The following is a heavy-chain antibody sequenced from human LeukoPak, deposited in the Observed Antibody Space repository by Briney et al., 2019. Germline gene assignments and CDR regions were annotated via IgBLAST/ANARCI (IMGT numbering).Heavy chain of an antibody. J-gene: IGHJ3*02. Sequence: LKISCKCSRYSFTSYLIVCVRQMPEKDLEWMGIIYPGDSDTRYSPSFQGQVTTSADKSISTAYLQWSSLKASDTAMYYCARHDGYCSGGSCYAFDIWGQGTMVTVSS. D-gene: IGHD2-15*01. CDR3: ARHDGYCSGGSCYAFDI. CDR1: RYSFTSYL. V-gene: IGHV5-51*01. CDR2: IYPGDSDT.